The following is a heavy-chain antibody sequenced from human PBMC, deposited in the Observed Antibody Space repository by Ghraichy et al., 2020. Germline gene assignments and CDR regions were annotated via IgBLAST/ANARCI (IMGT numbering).Heavy chain of an antibody. D-gene: IGHD6-13*01. CDR2: ISYDGSNK. CDR3: ARNGFSSSWDFDY. J-gene: IGHJ4*02. Sequence: VAVISYDGSNKYYADSGKGRFTLSRDNSKNTLYLQMNSRRAEDTAGYYWARNGFSSSWDFDYWCQG. V-gene: IGHV3-33*05.